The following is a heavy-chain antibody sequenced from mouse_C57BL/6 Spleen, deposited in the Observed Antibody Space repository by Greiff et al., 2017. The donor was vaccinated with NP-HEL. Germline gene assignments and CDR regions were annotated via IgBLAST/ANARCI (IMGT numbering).Heavy chain of an antibody. D-gene: IGHD1-1*01. CDR3: ARGATVVVHYFDY. Sequence: EVKLVESGGGLVKPGGSLKLSCAASGFTFSSYAMSWVRQTPEKRLEWVATISDGGSYTYYPDNVKGRFTISRDNAKNNLYLQMSHLKSEDTAMYYCARGATVVVHYFDYWGQGTTLTVSS. CDR2: ISDGGSYT. CDR1: GFTFSSYA. J-gene: IGHJ2*01. V-gene: IGHV5-4*03.